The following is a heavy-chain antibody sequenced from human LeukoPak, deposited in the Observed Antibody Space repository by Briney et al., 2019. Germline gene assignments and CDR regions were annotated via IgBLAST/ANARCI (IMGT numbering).Heavy chain of an antibody. CDR3: ARTDIVVVPADFDI. V-gene: IGHV4-34*01. Sequence: PSETLSLTCAVYGGSFSGYYWSWIRQPPGKGLEWIGEINHSGSTNYNPSLKSRVTISVDTSKNQFSLKLSSVTAADTAVYYRARTDIVVVPADFDIWGQGTTVTVSS. CDR2: INHSGST. J-gene: IGHJ6*02. D-gene: IGHD2-2*01. CDR1: GGSFSGYY.